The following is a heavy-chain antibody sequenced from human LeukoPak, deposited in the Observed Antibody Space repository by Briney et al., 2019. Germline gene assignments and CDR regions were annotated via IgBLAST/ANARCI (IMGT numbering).Heavy chain of an antibody. CDR2: INPSGGST. V-gene: IGHV1-46*01. Sequence: ASVKVSCKASGYTFTSYYMHWVRQAPGQGLEWMGIINPSGGSTSYAQKFQGRVTMTRDTSTSTVYMELSSLRSEDTAVYYCARGTYYYDRSGYYRDYWGQGTLVTVSS. CDR3: ARGTYYYDRSGYYRDY. J-gene: IGHJ4*02. D-gene: IGHD3-22*01. CDR1: GYTFTSYY.